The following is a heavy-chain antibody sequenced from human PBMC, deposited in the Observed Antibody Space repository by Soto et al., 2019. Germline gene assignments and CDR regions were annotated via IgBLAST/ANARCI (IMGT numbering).Heavy chain of an antibody. CDR2: IYHSGST. CDR1: GGSISSGGYS. V-gene: IGHV4-30-2*01. J-gene: IGHJ6*02. Sequence: QLQLQESGSGLVKPSQTLSLTCAVSGGSISSGGYSWSWIRQPPGKGLEWIGYIYHSGSTYYNPSLKSRVTISVERSKNQFSLKLSSVTAADTAVYYCASISTSYYYGMDVWGQGTTVTVSS. D-gene: IGHD2-2*01. CDR3: ASISTSYYYGMDV.